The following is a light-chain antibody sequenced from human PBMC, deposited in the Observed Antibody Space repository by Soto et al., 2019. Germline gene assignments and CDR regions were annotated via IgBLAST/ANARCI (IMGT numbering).Light chain of an antibody. CDR2: GST. CDR1: SSNLGANYH. V-gene: IGLV1-40*01. CDR3: QSYDNNLNGGV. Sequence: QSVLTQPPSVSGAPGQRVTISCTGSSSNLGANYHVHWYQQLPGRAPKLLIYGSTNRPSGVPDRISGSKSGTSASLAITGLQAEDEADYYCQSYDNNLNGGVFGGGTKLTVL. J-gene: IGLJ3*02.